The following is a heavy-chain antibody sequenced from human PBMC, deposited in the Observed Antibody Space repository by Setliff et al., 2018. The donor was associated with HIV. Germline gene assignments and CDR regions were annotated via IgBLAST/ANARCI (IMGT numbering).Heavy chain of an antibody. V-gene: IGHV5-51*01. Sequence: PGESLKISCKALDYTFTTYWIAWVRQMPGEGLEWMGIIYPEDSNIKYNPSFQNQVTISADKSISTAYLQVHNLKASDTATYYCARRDGRSMNAFEIWGPGTMVTVS. CDR3: ARRDGRSMNAFEI. J-gene: IGHJ3*02. D-gene: IGHD6-13*01. CDR2: IYPEDSNI. CDR1: DYTFTTYW.